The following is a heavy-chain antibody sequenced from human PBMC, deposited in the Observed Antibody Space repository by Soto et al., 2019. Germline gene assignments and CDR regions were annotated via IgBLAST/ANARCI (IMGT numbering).Heavy chain of an antibody. D-gene: IGHD3-10*01. Sequence: SETLSRTCADEGGSLTDYYWTWIREPPGKGLEWIGEINHSGSTNYNPSPKSRVTLSIDTSKNPFSLKMSSVTAADTAVYYFVLGLRGPGAATLLWFAPWGRGALVT. CDR2: INHSGST. CDR3: VLGLRGPGAATLLWFAP. CDR1: GGSLTDYY. V-gene: IGHV4-34*01. J-gene: IGHJ5*02.